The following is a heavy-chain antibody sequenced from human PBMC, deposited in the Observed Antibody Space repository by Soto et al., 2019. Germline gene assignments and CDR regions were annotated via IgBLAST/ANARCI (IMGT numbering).Heavy chain of an antibody. J-gene: IGHJ6*02. Sequence: PSETLSLTCRASGGSISSYYWGWIRQPPGKRREWIGHIYYTGSTNYNPSLKTRVTMSVDTSKKQFSLRLTSVAAADTAVYYCAGTYGSGYCMDVWGQGTTVTVSS. V-gene: IGHV4-59*01. CDR2: IYYTGST. CDR1: GGSISSYY. CDR3: AGTYGSGYCMDV. D-gene: IGHD3-10*01.